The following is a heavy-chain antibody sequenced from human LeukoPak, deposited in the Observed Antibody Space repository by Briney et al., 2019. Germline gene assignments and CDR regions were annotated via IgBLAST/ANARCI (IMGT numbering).Heavy chain of an antibody. Sequence: ASAKVSCKVPGYTLTELSMHWVRQAPGKGLEWMGGFDPEDGETIYAQKFQGRVTMTEDTSTDTAYMELSSLRSEDTAVYYCAATMGFCGGDCFGWFDPWGQGTLVTVSS. CDR2: FDPEDGET. D-gene: IGHD2-21*02. CDR3: AATMGFCGGDCFGWFDP. V-gene: IGHV1-24*01. CDR1: GYTLTELS. J-gene: IGHJ5*02.